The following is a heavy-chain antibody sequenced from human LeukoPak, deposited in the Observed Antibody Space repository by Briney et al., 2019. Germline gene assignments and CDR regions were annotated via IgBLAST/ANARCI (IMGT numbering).Heavy chain of an antibody. D-gene: IGHD3-10*01. Sequence: GGSLRLSCAASGFSISDYWMHWVRQAPGKGLVWVSRFASDDNRVYADSVKGRFTISRDNSKNTLYLQMNSLRAEDTAVYYCAKESITMVRGVITDYYYGMDVWGQGTTVTVSS. CDR1: GFSISDYW. J-gene: IGHJ6*02. CDR3: AKESITMVRGVITDYYYGMDV. V-gene: IGHV3-74*01. CDR2: FASDDNR.